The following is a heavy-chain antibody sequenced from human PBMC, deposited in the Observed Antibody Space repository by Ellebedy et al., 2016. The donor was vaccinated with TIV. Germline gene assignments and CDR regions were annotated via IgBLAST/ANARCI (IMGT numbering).Heavy chain of an antibody. V-gene: IGHV5-51*01. D-gene: IGHD3-10*01. CDR1: GYSFTSYW. J-gene: IGHJ4*02. CDR3: ARPRTEYSYVSDFDY. Sequence: ASVKVSCKGSGYSFTSYWIGWVRQMPGKGLEWMGIIYPGDSDTRYSPSFKGQVTISADKSINTAYLQWTSLKASDTAMYFCARPRTEYSYVSDFDYWGQGTLLTVSS. CDR2: IYPGDSDT.